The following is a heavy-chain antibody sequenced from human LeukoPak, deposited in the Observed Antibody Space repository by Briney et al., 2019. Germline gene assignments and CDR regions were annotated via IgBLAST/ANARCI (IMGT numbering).Heavy chain of an antibody. D-gene: IGHD5-12*01. CDR3: AATYDSLFDY. Sequence: GGSLRLSCAASGFTFSSYGMHWVRQAPGKGLEWVAFIRYDGSNKYYADSVKGRFTISRDNSKNTLYLQMNSLRAEDTAVYYCAATYDSLFDYWGQGTLVTVSS. J-gene: IGHJ4*02. CDR1: GFTFSSYG. CDR2: IRYDGSNK. V-gene: IGHV3-30*02.